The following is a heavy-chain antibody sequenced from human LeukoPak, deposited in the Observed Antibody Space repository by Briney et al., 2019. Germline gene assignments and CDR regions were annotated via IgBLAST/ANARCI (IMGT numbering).Heavy chain of an antibody. CDR2: ISGSGGST. CDR3: AKAGLLAVAASAPFDY. V-gene: IGHV3-23*01. Sequence: PGGSLRLSCAASGFTFSSYAMSWVRQAPGKGLEWVSAISGSGGSTYYADSVKGRFTISRDNSKNTLYLQMNSLRAEDTAVYYCAKAGLLAVAASAPFDYWGQGTLVTVSS. CDR1: GFTFSSYA. J-gene: IGHJ4*02. D-gene: IGHD6-19*01.